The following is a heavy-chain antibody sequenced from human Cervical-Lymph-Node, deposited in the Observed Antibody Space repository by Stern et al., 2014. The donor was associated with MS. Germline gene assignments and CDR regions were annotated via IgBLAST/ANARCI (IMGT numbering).Heavy chain of an antibody. CDR2: INPNSGGT. J-gene: IGHJ4*02. V-gene: IGHV1-2*04. CDR1: GYTFTGYY. CDR3: AVRGCSGGSCFPDFDY. D-gene: IGHD2-15*01. Sequence: VQLVESGAEVKKPGASVKVSCKASGYTFTGYYMHWVRQAPGQGLEWMGWINPNSGGTNYAQKFQGWVTMTRDTSISTAYMELSRLRSDDTAVYYCAVRGCSGGSCFPDFDYWGQGTPVTVSS.